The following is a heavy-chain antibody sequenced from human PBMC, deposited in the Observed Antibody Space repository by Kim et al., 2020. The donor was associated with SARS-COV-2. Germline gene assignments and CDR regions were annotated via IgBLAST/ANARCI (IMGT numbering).Heavy chain of an antibody. CDR3: ARVRTGTTFDP. J-gene: IGHJ5*02. V-gene: IGHV3-53*01. CDR2: IYSGGST. CDR1: GFTVSSNY. D-gene: IGHD1-7*01. Sequence: GGSLRLSCAASGFTVSSNYMSWVRQAPGKGLEWVSVIYSGGSTYYADSVKGRFTISRDNSKNTLYLQMNSLRAEDTAVYYCARVRTGTTFDPWGQGTLVTVSS.